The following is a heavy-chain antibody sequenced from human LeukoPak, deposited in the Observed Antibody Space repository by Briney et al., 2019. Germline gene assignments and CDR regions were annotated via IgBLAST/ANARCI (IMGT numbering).Heavy chain of an antibody. J-gene: IGHJ5*02. CDR3: ARNHYDILTGYPQNWFDP. CDR2: VYSSGST. Sequence: SETLSLTCTVSGGSIYNYYWTWIRQSAGKGLEWIGRVYSSGSTNYNPSLKSRVIMSVDTSKSQFSLELSSVTAADTAVYYCARNHYDILTGYPQNWFDPWGQGTLVTVSS. CDR1: GGSIYNYY. V-gene: IGHV4-4*07. D-gene: IGHD3-9*01.